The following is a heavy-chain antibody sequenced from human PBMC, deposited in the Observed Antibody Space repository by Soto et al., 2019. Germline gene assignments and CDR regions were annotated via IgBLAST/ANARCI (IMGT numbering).Heavy chain of an antibody. CDR1: GGSITRGGYY. J-gene: IGHJ5*02. Sequence: QVQLQESGPGLVKPSETLSLTCTVSGGSITRGGYYWSWIRQHPGKGLEWIGYIYNSGTTYYNPSLKSRVTISVDTYQNQFSLKLTSVTAADTAVYYCARDPAPWGPGTLVTVSS. CDR3: ARDPAP. CDR2: IYNSGTT. V-gene: IGHV4-31*03.